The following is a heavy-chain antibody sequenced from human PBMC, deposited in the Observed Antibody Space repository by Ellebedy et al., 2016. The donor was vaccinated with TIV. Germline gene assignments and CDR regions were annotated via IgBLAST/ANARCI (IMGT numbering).Heavy chain of an antibody. V-gene: IGHV1-2*02. CDR2: VNPNSGGT. CDR1: GDTFADYY. Sequence: ASVKVSXXASGDTFADYYIHWVRQAPGQGLEWMGWVNPNSGGTKFAQKFQGRVSMTRDTSISTAYMELSSLRSDDTAVYYCARGATLITFDIWGQGTMVSVSS. CDR3: ARGATLITFDI. D-gene: IGHD3-16*01. J-gene: IGHJ3*02.